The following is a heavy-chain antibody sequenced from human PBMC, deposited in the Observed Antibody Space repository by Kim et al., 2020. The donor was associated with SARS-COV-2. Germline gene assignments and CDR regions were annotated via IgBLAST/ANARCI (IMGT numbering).Heavy chain of an antibody. Sequence: ASVKVSCKASGYTFSDYFLHWVRQAPGQGLEWMGWINPNTGGADYAQRFQGRVTMTRDPSLKSVYLELRRLTSGDSALYFCARDREMTVGRRPQDRPYYGMDVWGQGTTVLVSS. V-gene: IGHV1-2*02. J-gene: IGHJ6*02. D-gene: IGHD2-21*02. CDR1: GYTFSDYF. CDR3: ARDREMTVGRRPQDRPYYGMDV. CDR2: INPNTGGA.